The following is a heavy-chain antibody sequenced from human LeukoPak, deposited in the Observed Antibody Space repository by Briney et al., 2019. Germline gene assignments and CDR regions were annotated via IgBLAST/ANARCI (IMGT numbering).Heavy chain of an antibody. Sequence: GGPLTLLCTASGFRLCRYRLHWVRQATGKGLEWVAFTRHDGIYKYYADSVKGRFTISRDNSRSTLYLQMNSLRTEDTAVYYCAKDAGLYGDYFYYYLDVWGKGTTVTVSS. CDR3: AKDAGLYGDYFYYYLDV. J-gene: IGHJ6*03. CDR2: TRHDGIYK. D-gene: IGHD3-16*01. V-gene: IGHV3-30*02. CDR1: GFRLCRYR.